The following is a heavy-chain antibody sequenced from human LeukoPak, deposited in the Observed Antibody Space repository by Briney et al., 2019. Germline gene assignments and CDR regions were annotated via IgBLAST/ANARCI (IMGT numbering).Heavy chain of an antibody. CDR3: ARARYANAWYAFDI. D-gene: IGHD2-2*01. CDR1: GGSVSSYY. Sequence: SETLSLTCTVSGGSVSSYYWSWIRRPPGRGLEWIAYLSHSGSSDSNPSLTSRVTTLVDTSKNQFSLELTSVTAADTAVYYCARARYANAWYAFDIWGHGTMVTVSS. V-gene: IGHV4-59*02. J-gene: IGHJ3*02. CDR2: LSHSGSS.